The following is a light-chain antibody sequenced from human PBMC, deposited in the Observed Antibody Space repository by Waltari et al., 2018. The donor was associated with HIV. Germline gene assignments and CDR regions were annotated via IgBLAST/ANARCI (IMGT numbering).Light chain of an antibody. CDR1: SSNIGSNY. CDR2: DVF. Sequence: QSVLTQTPSASGTPGQRVTISCSGSSSNIGSNYVYWYQQLPGTAPKLIIYDVFQRPSGVPDRFSGSKSGSGNTASLTVSGLQAEDEADYYCSSYAGTNNLVFGGGTKLTVL. V-gene: IGLV1-47*01. CDR3: SSYAGTNNLV. J-gene: IGLJ2*01.